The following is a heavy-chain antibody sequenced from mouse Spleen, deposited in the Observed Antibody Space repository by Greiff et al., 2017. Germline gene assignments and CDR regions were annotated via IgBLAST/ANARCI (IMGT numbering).Heavy chain of an antibody. J-gene: IGHJ4*01. CDR1: GYTFTDYY. CDR2: INPNNGGT. CDR3: ARGDGGDY. D-gene: IGHD3-3*01. V-gene: IGHV1-26*01. Sequence: VQLQQSGPELVKPGASVKISCKASGYTFTDYYMNWVKQSHGKSLEWIGDINPNNGGTSYNQKFKGKATLTVDKSSSTAYMELRSLTSEDSAVYYCARGDGGDYWGQGTSVTVSS.